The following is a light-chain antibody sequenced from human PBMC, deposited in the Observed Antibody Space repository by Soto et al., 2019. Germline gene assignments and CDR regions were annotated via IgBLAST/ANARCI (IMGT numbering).Light chain of an antibody. Sequence: EIVLTQSPATLSLSPGERATLSCRASQSVSPYLAWYQQKPGQAPRLLIYDASKRATGIPARFSGSGSGTDFTLTISSLEPEDFAVYYCQQRSKWPMTFGQGTKVEIK. V-gene: IGKV3-11*01. CDR2: DAS. CDR1: QSVSPY. J-gene: IGKJ1*01. CDR3: QQRSKWPMT.